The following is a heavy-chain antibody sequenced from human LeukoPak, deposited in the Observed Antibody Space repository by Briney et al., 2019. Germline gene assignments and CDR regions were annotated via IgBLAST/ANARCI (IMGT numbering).Heavy chain of an antibody. CDR3: AKDMLRTSGYSVGFDY. CDR1: GFTFDDYA. D-gene: IGHD3-3*01. CDR2: ISWNSGSI. V-gene: IGHV3-9*01. Sequence: ARSLRRSCAASGFTFDDYAMHWVRQAPGKGREGVSGISWNSGSIGYADSVKGRFTISRDNAKNSLYLQMNSLRAEDTALYYCAKDMLRTSGYSVGFDYWGQGTLVTVSS. J-gene: IGHJ4*02.